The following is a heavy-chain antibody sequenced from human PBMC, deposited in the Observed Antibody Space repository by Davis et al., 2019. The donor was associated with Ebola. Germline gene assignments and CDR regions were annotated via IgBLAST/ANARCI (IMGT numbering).Heavy chain of an antibody. J-gene: IGHJ6*02. CDR2: MNPNSGGT. CDR3: ARDLLSCGGDCSAYYYYYGMDV. D-gene: IGHD2-21*02. Sequence: AASVKVSCKASGYTFTSYDINWVRQATGQGLEWMGWMNPNSGGTNYAQKFQGWVTMTRDTSISTAYMELSRLRSDDTTVYYCARDLLSCGGDCSAYYYYYGMDVWGQGTTVTVSS. V-gene: IGHV1-2*04. CDR1: GYTFTSYD.